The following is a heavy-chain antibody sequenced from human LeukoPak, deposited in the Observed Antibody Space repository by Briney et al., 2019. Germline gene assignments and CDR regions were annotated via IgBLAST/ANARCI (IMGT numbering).Heavy chain of an antibody. CDR3: ARDAQRGFDYSNSLRY. J-gene: IGHJ4*02. CDR2: IWSDGTNK. V-gene: IGHV3-33*01. D-gene: IGHD4-11*01. Sequence: GGSLTLSCAATGFTFNHYGMRWVRQAPGKGLEWVAVIWSDGTNKYYAGSVKGRFTISRADSRNTVYLQMNTLRPEDTGMYYCARDAQRGFDYSNSLRYWGQGTPVTVST. CDR1: GFTFNHYG.